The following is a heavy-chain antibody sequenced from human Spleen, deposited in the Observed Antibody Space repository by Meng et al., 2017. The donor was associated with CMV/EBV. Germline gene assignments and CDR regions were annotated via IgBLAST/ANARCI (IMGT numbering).Heavy chain of an antibody. CDR1: GGSISSSSYY. J-gene: IGHJ4*02. D-gene: IGHD3-3*01. Sequence: SETLSLTCTVSGGSISSSSYYWGWIRQPPGKGLEWIGSIYYSGSTYYNPSLKSRVSISVDTSKNQFSLTLISVTAADTAVYYCVRVATSYDFWSDYPTNHFYYFDYWGQGTLVTVSS. CDR2: IYYSGST. V-gene: IGHV4-39*07. CDR3: VRVATSYDFWSDYPTNHFYYFDY.